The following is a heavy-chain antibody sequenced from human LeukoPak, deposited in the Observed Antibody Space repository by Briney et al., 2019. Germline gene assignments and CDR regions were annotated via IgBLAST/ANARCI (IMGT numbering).Heavy chain of an antibody. CDR3: ASTTYCSGGSCYSGTFDY. J-gene: IGHJ4*02. CDR1: GYTFTSYY. D-gene: IGHD2-15*01. V-gene: IGHV1-46*01. Sequence: GESLKISCKGSGYTFTSYYMHWVRQAPGQGLEWMGIINPSGGSTSYAQKFQGRVTMTRDMSTSTVYMELSSLRSEDTAVYYCASTTYCSGGSCYSGTFDYWGQGTLVTVSS. CDR2: INPSGGST.